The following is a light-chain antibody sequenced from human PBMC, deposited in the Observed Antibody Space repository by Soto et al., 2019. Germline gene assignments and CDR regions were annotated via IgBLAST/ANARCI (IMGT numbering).Light chain of an antibody. CDR3: AESDDSLNEGV. CDR2: GNN. Sequence: QAVLTQPPSASGTPGQGVTISCSGSSSNIGGNTVNWYQQLPGTAPKLLIYGNNQRPSGVPDRFSGSKSGTSASLAINGLQSEDEADYYCAESDDSLNEGVFGTGTKVTVL. CDR1: SSNIGGNT. J-gene: IGLJ1*01. V-gene: IGLV1-44*01.